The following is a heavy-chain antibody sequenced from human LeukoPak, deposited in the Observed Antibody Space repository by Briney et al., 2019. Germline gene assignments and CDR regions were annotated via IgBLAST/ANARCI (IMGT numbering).Heavy chain of an antibody. V-gene: IGHV4-39*01. CDR3: AGTNSAWYDY. J-gene: IGHJ4*02. CDR1: GXSINSGSYY. D-gene: IGHD6-19*01. Sequence: PSETLSLTCTVSGXSINSGSYYWGWIRQPPGKGLEWIGHIYYTGNTYYNPSLKSRITLSVDTSKNQFSLKLSSVTAADTAVYYCAGTNSAWYDYWGQGTLVSVSS. CDR2: IYYTGNT.